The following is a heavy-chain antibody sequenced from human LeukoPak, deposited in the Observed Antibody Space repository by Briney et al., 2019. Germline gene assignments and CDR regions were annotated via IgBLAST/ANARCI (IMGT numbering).Heavy chain of an antibody. CDR2: ISGSGGST. D-gene: IGHD1-26*01. CDR1: GFTFSSYA. CDR3: ARDKVGATSRNWFDP. J-gene: IGHJ5*02. V-gene: IGHV3-23*01. Sequence: PGGSLRLSCAASGFTFSSYAMSWVRQAPGKGLGWVSGISGSGGSTYHADSVKGRFTISRDNSKNTLYLQMNSLRAEDTAVYYCARDKVGATSRNWFDPWGQGTLVTVSS.